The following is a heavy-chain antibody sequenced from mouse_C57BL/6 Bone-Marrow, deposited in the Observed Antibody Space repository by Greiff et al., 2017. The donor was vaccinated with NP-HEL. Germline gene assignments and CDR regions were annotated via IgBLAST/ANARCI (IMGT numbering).Heavy chain of an antibody. CDR1: GFSLTSYG. V-gene: IGHV2-5*01. Sequence: VKLMESGPGLVQPSQSLSITCTVSGFSLTSYGVHWVRQSPGKGLEWLGVIWRGGSTDYNAAFMSRLSITKDNSKSQVFFKMNSLQADDTAIYYCAKNLRLRRFYAMDYWGQGTSVTVSS. D-gene: IGHD2-4*01. CDR3: AKNLRLRRFYAMDY. CDR2: IWRGGST. J-gene: IGHJ4*01.